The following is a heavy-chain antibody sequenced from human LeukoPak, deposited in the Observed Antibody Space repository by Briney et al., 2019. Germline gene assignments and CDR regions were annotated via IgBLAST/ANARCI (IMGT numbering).Heavy chain of an antibody. CDR2: IYYTGSI. Sequence: SSETLSLTCTVSGGSISSYYWSWIRQPPGGGLEWIGYIYYTGSINYNPSLKSRLTISLDKSKNQFSLKLSSVTAADTAIYYCARDLSYYFGSGTSALDVWGQGTAVTVSS. D-gene: IGHD3-10*01. CDR3: ARDLSYYFGSGTSALDV. CDR1: GGSISSYY. J-gene: IGHJ6*02. V-gene: IGHV4-59*12.